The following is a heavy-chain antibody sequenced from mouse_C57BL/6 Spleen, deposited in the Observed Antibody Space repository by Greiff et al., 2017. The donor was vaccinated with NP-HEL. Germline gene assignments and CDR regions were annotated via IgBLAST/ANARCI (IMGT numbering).Heavy chain of an antibody. CDR2: INPGSGGT. Sequence: VQLQQSGAELVRPGTSVKVSCKASGYAFTNYLIEWVKQRPGQGLEWIGVINPGSGGTNYNEKFKGKATLTADKSSSTAYMQLSSLTSEDSAVYFCARGRDYRGQGTTLTVSS. J-gene: IGHJ2*01. CDR1: GYAFTNYL. V-gene: IGHV1-54*01. CDR3: ARGRDY.